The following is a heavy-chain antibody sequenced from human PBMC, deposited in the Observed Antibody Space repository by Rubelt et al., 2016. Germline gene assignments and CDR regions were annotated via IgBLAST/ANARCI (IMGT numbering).Heavy chain of an antibody. CDR3: ARASWWGWFDP. CDR2: INHSGST. V-gene: IGHV4-34*01. CDR1: GGSFSGYY. D-gene: IGHD2-8*02. Sequence: QVQLQQWGAGLLKPSETLSLTCAVYGGSFSGYYWSWIRQPPGKGLEWIGEINHSGSTNYNPSLKSGVTISVDTAKNQFSLKLSSVTAAVTAVYYCARASWWGWFDPWGQGTLVTVSS. J-gene: IGHJ5*02.